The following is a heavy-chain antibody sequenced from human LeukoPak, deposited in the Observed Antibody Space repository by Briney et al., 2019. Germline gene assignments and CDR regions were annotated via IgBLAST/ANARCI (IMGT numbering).Heavy chain of an antibody. V-gene: IGHV3-23*01. Sequence: GGSLRLSCAASGFTFSSYAMSWVRQAPGKGLEWVSAISGSGGSTYYADSVKGRFTISRDNSKNTLYLQMNSLRAEDTAVYYCANVLSSGYDGPLYWGQGTLVTVSS. CDR1: GFTFSSYA. CDR3: ANVLSSGYDGPLY. D-gene: IGHD3-22*01. CDR2: ISGSGGST. J-gene: IGHJ4*02.